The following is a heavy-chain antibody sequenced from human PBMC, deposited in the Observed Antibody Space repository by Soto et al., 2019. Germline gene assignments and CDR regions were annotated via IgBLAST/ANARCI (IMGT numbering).Heavy chain of an antibody. CDR2: IYYSGST. Sequence: PSETLSVTCTVSGGSISSYDLSWIRQPPGKGLEWIGFIYYSGSTNYNPSLYSRLTISVDTSKNQFSLKLSSVTAADTAVYYCASSQLPEYYFDPWGQGTLVTVSS. V-gene: IGHV4-59*01. CDR1: GGSISSYD. J-gene: IGHJ4*02. D-gene: IGHD1-1*01. CDR3: ASSQLPEYYFDP.